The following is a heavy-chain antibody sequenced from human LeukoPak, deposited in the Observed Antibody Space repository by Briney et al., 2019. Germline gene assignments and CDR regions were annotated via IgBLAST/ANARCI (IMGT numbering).Heavy chain of an antibody. Sequence: GGSLRLSCAASGFTVSSNYMSWVRQAPGKGLEWVSVIYSGGSTYYADSEKGRFTISRDNSKNTLYLQMNSLRAEDTAVYYCASVVVVAATFTDYWGQGTLVTVSS. CDR3: ASVVVVAATFTDY. V-gene: IGHV3-53*01. CDR2: IYSGGST. CDR1: GFTVSSNY. D-gene: IGHD2-15*01. J-gene: IGHJ4*02.